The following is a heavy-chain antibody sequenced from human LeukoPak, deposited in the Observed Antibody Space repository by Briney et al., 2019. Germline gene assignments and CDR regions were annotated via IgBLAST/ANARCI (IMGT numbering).Heavy chain of an antibody. CDR2: ITSSGDTI. CDR3: AREGGNWGEGYFDY. CDR1: GFTFSDYY. J-gene: IGHJ4*02. D-gene: IGHD7-27*01. V-gene: IGHV3-11*01. Sequence: PGGSLRLSCAASGFTFSDYYMSWIRQVPGKGLEWVSYITSSGDTIYYADSVKGRFTISRDIPENSVYLQMNSLRAEDTAVYDCAREGGNWGEGYFDYWGQGTLVTVSS.